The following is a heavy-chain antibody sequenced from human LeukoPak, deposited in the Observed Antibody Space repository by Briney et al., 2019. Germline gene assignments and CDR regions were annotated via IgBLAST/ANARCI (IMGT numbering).Heavy chain of an antibody. CDR3: ARDVGAIRLFY. CDR2: INHSGST. V-gene: IGHV4-34*01. CDR1: GGSFSGYY. J-gene: IGHJ4*02. Sequence: SETLSLTCAVYGGSFSGYYWSWIRQPPGKGLEWIGEINHSGSTNYNPSLKSRVTISVDTSKNQFSLKLSSVSAADTAVYYCARDVGAIRLFYWGQGTLVTVSS. D-gene: IGHD1-26*01.